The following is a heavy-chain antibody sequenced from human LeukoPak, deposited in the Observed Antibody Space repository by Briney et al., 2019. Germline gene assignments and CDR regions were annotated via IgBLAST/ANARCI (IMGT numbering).Heavy chain of an antibody. V-gene: IGHV3-23*01. CDR1: GFTISNYA. CDR3: AKDIWLISSGFQTFDL. J-gene: IGHJ4*02. CDR2: VTPGGNIP. D-gene: IGHD3-22*01. Sequence: PGGSLRLSCGASGFTISNYAMSWVRQAPGKGLEWVSGVTPGGNIPYYADSVKGRFTISRDNSNNTLYLQMGSLRAADTALYYCAKDIWLISSGFQTFDLWGQGTLVTVSS.